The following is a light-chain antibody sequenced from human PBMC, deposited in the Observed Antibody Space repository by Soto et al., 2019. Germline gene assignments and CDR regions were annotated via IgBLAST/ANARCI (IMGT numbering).Light chain of an antibody. CDR3: QQLKSYPLS. V-gene: IGKV1-9*01. Sequence: DIQLTQSPSFLSASVGDRVTITCRTSQDISSYLAWYHQKPGKAPQLLISAASTLQSGVPSRFSGSGSGTECTLTSTSLQPADFDTYYCQQLKSYPLSFGGGTKVEI. CDR2: AAS. CDR1: QDISSY. J-gene: IGKJ4*01.